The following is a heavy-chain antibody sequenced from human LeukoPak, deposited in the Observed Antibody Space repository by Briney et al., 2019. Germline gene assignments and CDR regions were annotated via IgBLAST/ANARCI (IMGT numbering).Heavy chain of an antibody. V-gene: IGHV3-30*18. CDR1: GFTFSSYG. CDR2: ISYDGSNK. J-gene: IGHJ4*02. Sequence: GRSLRLSCAASGFTFSSYGMHWVRQAPGKGLEWVAVISYDGSNKYYADSVKGRFTISRDNSKNTLYLQMNSLRAEDTAVYYCAKTYYYGSGSYYNVGEGAKKYYFDYWGQGTLVTVSS. D-gene: IGHD3-10*01. CDR3: AKTYYYGSGSYYNVGEGAKKYYFDY.